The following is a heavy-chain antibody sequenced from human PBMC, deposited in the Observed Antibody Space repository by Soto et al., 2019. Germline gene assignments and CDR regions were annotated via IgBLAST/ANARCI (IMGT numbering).Heavy chain of an antibody. V-gene: IGHV4-59*08. D-gene: IGHD4-17*01. Sequence: PSETLSLTCTVSGGSISSYYWSWIRQPPGKGLEWIGYIYYSGSTNYNPSLKSRVTISVDTSKNQFSLKLSSVTAADTAVYYCARQGHDYGDYLDYWGQGTLVTVSS. CDR1: GGSISSYY. CDR3: ARQGHDYGDYLDY. CDR2: IYYSGST. J-gene: IGHJ4*02.